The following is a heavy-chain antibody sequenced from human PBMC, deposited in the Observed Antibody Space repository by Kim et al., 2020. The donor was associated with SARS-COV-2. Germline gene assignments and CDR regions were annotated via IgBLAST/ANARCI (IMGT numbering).Heavy chain of an antibody. CDR1: GGSFSGYY. CDR2: INHSGST. D-gene: IGHD5-18*01. J-gene: IGHJ6*02. Sequence: SETLSLTCAVYGGSFSGYYWSWIRQPPGKGLEWIGEINHSGSTNYNPSLKSRVTISVDTSKNQFSLKLSSVTAADTAVYYCARGLRYSYGPGYYYYGMDVWGQGTTVTVSS. CDR3: ARGLRYSYGPGYYYYGMDV. V-gene: IGHV4-34*01.